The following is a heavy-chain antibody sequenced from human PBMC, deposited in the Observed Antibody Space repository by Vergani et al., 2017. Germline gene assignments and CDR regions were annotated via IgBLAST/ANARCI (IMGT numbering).Heavy chain of an antibody. CDR2: ISSDGGST. CDR1: GFTFSTYA. CDR3: AGPQGTSAYYYGGFDY. V-gene: IGHV3-23*01. Sequence: EVQLLESGGDLVQPGGSLRLSCAASGFTFSTYAMTWVRQALGKGLEWVSTISSDGGSTYYADSVKGRFTISRDNSKNTLSLQMNSLTAEDTAIYYCAGPQGTSAYYYGGFDYWGQGILVTVSS. J-gene: IGHJ4*02. D-gene: IGHD3-22*01.